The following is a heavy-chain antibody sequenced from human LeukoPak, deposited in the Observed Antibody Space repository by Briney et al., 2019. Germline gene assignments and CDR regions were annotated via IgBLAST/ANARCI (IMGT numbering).Heavy chain of an antibody. CDR2: INPNSGDT. D-gene: IGHD3-22*01. J-gene: IGHJ5*02. Sequence: ASVTVSCKASGYTFTRYDMHWVRQAPGQGLEWMGWINPNSGDTNYAQKFQGRVTMTRDTSISTAYMELSRLTSDDTAMYYCARDRTSGYYWFDPWGQGTLVTVSS. V-gene: IGHV1-2*02. CDR3: ARDRTSGYYWFDP. CDR1: GYTFTRYD.